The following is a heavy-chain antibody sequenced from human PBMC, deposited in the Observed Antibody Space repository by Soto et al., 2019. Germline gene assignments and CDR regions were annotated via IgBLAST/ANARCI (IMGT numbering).Heavy chain of an antibody. Sequence: ASVKVSCKASGYTFTGYYMHWVRQAPGQWLEWMGWINPNSGGANYAQKFQGWVTMPRDTSISTAYMELSRLRSDDTAVYYCARGRANYYYYYMAVWGKGTTVTVSS. CDR1: GYTFTGYY. V-gene: IGHV1-2*04. J-gene: IGHJ6*03. CDR2: INPNSGGA. CDR3: ARGRANYYYYYMAV. D-gene: IGHD5-12*01.